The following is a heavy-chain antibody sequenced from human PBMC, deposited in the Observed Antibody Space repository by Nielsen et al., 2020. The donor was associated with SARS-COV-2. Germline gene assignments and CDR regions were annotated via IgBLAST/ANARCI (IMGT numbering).Heavy chain of an antibody. J-gene: IGHJ6*02. CDR3: AREATLVVVPAAPISTSDYYYYGMDV. Sequence: SVKVSCKASGGTFSSYAISWVRQAPGQGLEWMGRIIPILGIANYAQKFQGRVTITADKSTSTAYMELRSLRSDDTAVYYCAREATLVVVPAAPISTSDYYYYGMDVWGQGTTVTVSS. V-gene: IGHV1-69*04. D-gene: IGHD2-2*01. CDR1: GGTFSSYA. CDR2: IIPILGIA.